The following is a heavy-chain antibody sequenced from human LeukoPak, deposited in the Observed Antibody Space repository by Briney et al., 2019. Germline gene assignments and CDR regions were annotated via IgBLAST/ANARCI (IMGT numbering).Heavy chain of an antibody. CDR3: ARSFYGSGNFDL. V-gene: IGHV4-4*07. CDR2: IYPSGST. J-gene: IGHJ4*02. Sequence: SETLSLTCRVSGGSISSYCWNWIRQPAGKGLEWIGRIYPSGSTKYNPSLKSRVTMSLDTFTVLFSLKLRSVTAADMAIYYCARSFYGSGNFDLWGQGTLVTVSS. D-gene: IGHD3-10*01. CDR1: GGSISSYC.